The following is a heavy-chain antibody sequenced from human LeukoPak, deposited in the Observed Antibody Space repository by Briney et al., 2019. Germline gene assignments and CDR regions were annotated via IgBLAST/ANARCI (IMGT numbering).Heavy chain of an antibody. J-gene: IGHJ4*02. V-gene: IGHV3-30*02. CDR3: AREAPGSNYFDY. CDR1: GFTFSSYG. D-gene: IGHD1-14*01. Sequence: GGSLRLSCAASGFTFSSYGMHWVRQAPGKGLEWVAFIRYDGSNKYYADSVKGRFTISRDNSKNTLYLQMNSLRAEDTAVYYCAREAPGSNYFDYWGQGTLVTVSS. CDR2: IRYDGSNK.